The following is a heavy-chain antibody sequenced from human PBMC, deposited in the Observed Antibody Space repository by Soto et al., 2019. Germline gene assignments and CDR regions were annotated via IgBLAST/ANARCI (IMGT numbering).Heavy chain of an antibody. CDR2: LSWNSGTI. J-gene: IGHJ4*02. D-gene: IGHD6-19*01. CDR3: AKAESSGWYYSLDY. V-gene: IGHV3-9*01. CDR1: GFTFDDYA. Sequence: EVQLVESGGGFVQPGKSLRLSCAASGFTFDDYAMHWVRQVPGKGLEWVSGLSWNSGTIDYADSVKGRFTISRDNAKNSLHLQMNSLTPEDTAFYYCAKAESSGWYYSLDYWGQGTLVTVSS.